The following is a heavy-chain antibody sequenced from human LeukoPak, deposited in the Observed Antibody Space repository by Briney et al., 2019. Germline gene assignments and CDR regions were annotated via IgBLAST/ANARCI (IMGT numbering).Heavy chain of an antibody. D-gene: IGHD4-11*01. CDR2: INPNSGGT. Sequence: RASVKVSCKASGYTFTGYYMHWVRQAPGQGLEWMGWINPNSGGTNYAQKFQGRVTVTRDTSISTAYMELSRLRSDDTAVYYCARTVGEGDWFDPWGQGTLVTVSS. CDR1: GYTFTGYY. CDR3: ARTVGEGDWFDP. V-gene: IGHV1-2*02. J-gene: IGHJ5*02.